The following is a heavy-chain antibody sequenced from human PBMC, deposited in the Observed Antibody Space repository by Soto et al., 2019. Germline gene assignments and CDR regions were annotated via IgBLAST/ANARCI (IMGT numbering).Heavy chain of an antibody. V-gene: IGHV4-30-4*01. Sequence: SETLSLTCTVSGGSISSGDYYWSWIRQPPGKGLEWIGYIYYSGSTYYNPSLKSRVTISVDTSKNQFSLKLSSVTAADTAVYYCARDRAYYESSGLYFDCWGQGTLVTVS. J-gene: IGHJ4*02. CDR1: GGSISSGDYY. CDR3: ARDRAYYESSGLYFDC. CDR2: IYYSGST. D-gene: IGHD3-22*01.